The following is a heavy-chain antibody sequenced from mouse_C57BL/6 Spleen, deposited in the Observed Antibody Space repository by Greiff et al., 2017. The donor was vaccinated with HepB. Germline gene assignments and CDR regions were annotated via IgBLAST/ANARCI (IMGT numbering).Heavy chain of an antibody. V-gene: IGHV8-12*01. CDR2: IYWDDDK. Sequence: QVTLKVSGPGILQSSQTLSLTCSFSGFSLSTSGMGVSWLRQPSGKGLEWLAHIYWDDDKRYNPSLKSRLTISKDTSRNQVFLKITSVDTADTATYYCARRGYYGSSRYWCFDVWGTGTTVTVSS. D-gene: IGHD1-1*01. J-gene: IGHJ1*03. CDR3: ARRGYYGSSRYWCFDV. CDR1: GFSLSTSGMG.